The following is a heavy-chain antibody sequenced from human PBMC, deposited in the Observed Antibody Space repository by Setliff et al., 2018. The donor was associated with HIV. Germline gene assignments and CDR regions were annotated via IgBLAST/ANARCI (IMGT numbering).Heavy chain of an antibody. V-gene: IGHV4-34*01. CDR3: AGGFPKYNFRLFDS. CDR2: IDHGGSP. J-gene: IGHJ5*01. D-gene: IGHD1-1*01. CDR1: GRSLSMYF. Sequence: SETLSLTCAVYGRSLSMYFWTWIRQSPGKGLEWIGEIDHGGSPTYNPSFKSRVSISLDTANKQFSLTLNSLPAADSALYFCAGGFPKYNFRLFDSWCQGTLVTVSS.